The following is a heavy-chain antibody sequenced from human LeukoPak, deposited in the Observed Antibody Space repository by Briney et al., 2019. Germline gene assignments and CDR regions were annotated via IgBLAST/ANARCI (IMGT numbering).Heavy chain of an antibody. Sequence: PGGSLRLSCAASGCPFSSYWMNWVRQAPGKGLEWVANIKENGGERYYVDSVKGRFTISRDNANDSLYLKMNSLRAEDTAVYYCARGYYYGSGSNWFDPWGQGTLVTVSS. D-gene: IGHD3-10*01. CDR3: ARGYYYGSGSNWFDP. J-gene: IGHJ5*02. CDR2: IKENGGER. V-gene: IGHV3-7*01. CDR1: GCPFSSYW.